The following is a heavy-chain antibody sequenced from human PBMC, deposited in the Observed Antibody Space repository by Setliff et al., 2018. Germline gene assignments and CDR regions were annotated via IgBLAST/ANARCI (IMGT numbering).Heavy chain of an antibody. J-gene: IGHJ6*03. V-gene: IGHV4-34*01. CDR2: INHSGST. Sequence: SESLSLTCAVYGGSFSGYYWSWIRQPPGKGLEWIGEINHSGSTNYNPSLKSRVTISVDTSKNQFSLKLSSVTAADTAVYYCARYPRPHSSSSFSVYYYYMDVWGKGTTVTVSS. CDR3: ARYPRPHSSSSFSVYYYYMDV. CDR1: GGSFSGYY. D-gene: IGHD6-6*01.